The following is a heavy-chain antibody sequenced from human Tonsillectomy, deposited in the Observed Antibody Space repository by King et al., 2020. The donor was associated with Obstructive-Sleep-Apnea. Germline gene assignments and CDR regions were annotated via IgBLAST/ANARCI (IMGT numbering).Heavy chain of an antibody. Sequence: VQLVESGGIVVQPGGSLRLSCAASGFTFDDYAMHWVRQTPGKGLEWVSLITWDGGSTHYADSVKGRFTISRDNSESSLYLQMNSLRVEDTALYYCARGPDYYDSTGYFHYWGLGTLVTVSS. CDR1: GFTFDDYA. J-gene: IGHJ4*03. V-gene: IGHV3-43D*03. D-gene: IGHD3-22*01. CDR3: ARGPDYYDSTGYFHY. CDR2: ITWDGGST.